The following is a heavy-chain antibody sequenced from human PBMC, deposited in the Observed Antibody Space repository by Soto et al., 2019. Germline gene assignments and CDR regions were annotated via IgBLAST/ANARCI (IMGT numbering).Heavy chain of an antibody. CDR1: GGSFSGYY. CDR3: ATKHPPLSYYGDFDY. Sequence: QVQLQQWGAGLLKPSETLSLTCAVYGGSFSGYYWSWIRQPPGKGLEWIGEINHSGSTNYNPSLKSRVTISVDTSKNQFSLKLSSVTAADTAVYYCATKHPPLSYYGDFDYWGQGTLVTVSS. J-gene: IGHJ4*02. CDR2: INHSGST. V-gene: IGHV4-34*01. D-gene: IGHD4-17*01.